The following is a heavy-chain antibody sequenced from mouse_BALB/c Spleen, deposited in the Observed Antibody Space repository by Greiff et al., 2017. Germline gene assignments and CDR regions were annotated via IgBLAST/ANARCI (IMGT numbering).Heavy chain of an antibody. CDR1: GFTFSSYA. CDR2: ISSGGSYT. V-gene: IGHV5-9-4*01. J-gene: IGHJ1*01. CDR3: ARREDYGYDWYFDV. D-gene: IGHD2-2*01. Sequence: EVHLVESGGGLVKPGGSLKLSCAASGFTFSSYAMSWVRQSPEKRLEWVAEISSGGSYTYYPDTVTGRFTISRDNAKNTLYLEMSSLRSEDTAMYYCARREDYGYDWYFDVWGAGTTVTVSS.